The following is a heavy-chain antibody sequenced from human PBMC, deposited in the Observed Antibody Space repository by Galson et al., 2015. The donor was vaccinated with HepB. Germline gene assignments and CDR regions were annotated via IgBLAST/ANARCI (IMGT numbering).Heavy chain of an antibody. CDR3: ARGALVLGVGGTQSNWFDP. D-gene: IGHD2-15*01. J-gene: IGHJ5*02. CDR1: GYTFSSYS. CDR2: ISAYNRKT. Sequence: SVKVSCKASGYTFSSYSITWVRQAPGQGLEWMGWISAYNRKTNYAQKLQGRVTMTTATSKSTDYMELRSLRSDDTAVYYCARGALVLGVGGTQSNWFDPWGQGTLVSVST. V-gene: IGHV1-18*04.